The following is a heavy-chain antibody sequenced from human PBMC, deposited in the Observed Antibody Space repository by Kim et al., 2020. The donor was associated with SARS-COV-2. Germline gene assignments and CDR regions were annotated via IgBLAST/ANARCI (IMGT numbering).Heavy chain of an antibody. V-gene: IGHV3-30*18. CDR2: VTHDGSVK. J-gene: IGHJ4*02. CDR3: AKERDIHANSCIDY. D-gene: IGHD5-12*01. CDR1: GFTFRNYG. Sequence: GGSLRLSCAASGFTFRNYGMQWFRQAPGKGLEWVTVVTHDGSVKHYADSVRGRFTISRDNSKNTLDLQMNGLRAEDTAIYFCAKERDIHANSCIDYWGQG.